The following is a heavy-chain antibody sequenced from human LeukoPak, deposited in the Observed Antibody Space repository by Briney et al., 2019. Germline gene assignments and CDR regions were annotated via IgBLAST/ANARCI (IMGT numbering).Heavy chain of an antibody. D-gene: IGHD5-18*01. CDR3: ANKDRTGYTYYFEF. CDR2: ISYDGSNK. J-gene: IGHJ4*01. Sequence: GGSLRLSCAASGFTFSSYGMHWVRQAPGKGLEWVAVISYDGSNKYYADSVKGRFTISGDNSKNTLYLQINSLRAEDTAVYYCANKDRTGYTYYFEFSGPGTLVTVSS. V-gene: IGHV3-30*18. CDR1: GFTFSSYG.